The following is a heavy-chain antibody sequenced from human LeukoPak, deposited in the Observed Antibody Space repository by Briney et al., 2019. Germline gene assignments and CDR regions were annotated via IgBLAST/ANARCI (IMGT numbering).Heavy chain of an antibody. Sequence: PGGSLRLSCAASGFPFSDYYMTWIRQAPGKGLEWVSYISDSGSTIYYADSVKGRFTISRDNAKNSLYLQMNSLRAEDTAVYYCARVGTAYYFDYWGQGTLVTVSS. V-gene: IGHV3-11*04. CDR1: GFPFSDYY. CDR2: ISDSGSTI. CDR3: ARVGTAYYFDY. J-gene: IGHJ4*02.